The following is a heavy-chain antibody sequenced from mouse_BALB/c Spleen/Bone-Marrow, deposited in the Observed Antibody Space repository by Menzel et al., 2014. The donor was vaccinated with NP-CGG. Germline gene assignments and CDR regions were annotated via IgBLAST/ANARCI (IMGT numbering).Heavy chain of an antibody. D-gene: IGHD1-1*01. CDR2: IDPANGNT. V-gene: IGHV14-3*02. Sequence: EVQLVESGAELVKQGALVKLSCTASGFNIKDTYMHWVKQRPEQGLEWIGRIDPANGNTKYDPKFQGKATITADTSSNTAYLQLSSLTSEDTAVYYCARGGSSYGWYFDVWGAGTTVTVSS. J-gene: IGHJ1*01. CDR1: GFNIKDTY. CDR3: ARGGSSYGWYFDV.